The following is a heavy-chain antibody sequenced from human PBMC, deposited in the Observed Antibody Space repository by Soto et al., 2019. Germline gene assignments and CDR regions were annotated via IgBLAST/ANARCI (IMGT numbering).Heavy chain of an antibody. D-gene: IGHD6-19*01. J-gene: IGHJ5*02. CDR2: MNPSTGNT. Sequence: QVQLVQSGAEVKKPGASVKVSCKASGYTFTSYDIIWVRQATGQGLEWMGWMNPSTGNTDSAEKVQGRLTITRNTPIKHGYMGLSSLSFEDTAVDFCARGRIIVAGGFDPWGQGTLVTVSS. CDR3: ARGRIIVAGGFDP. V-gene: IGHV1-8*01. CDR1: GYTFTSYD.